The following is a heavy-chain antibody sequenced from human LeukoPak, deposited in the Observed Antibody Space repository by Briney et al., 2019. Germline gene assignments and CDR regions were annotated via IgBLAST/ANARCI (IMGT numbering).Heavy chain of an antibody. Sequence: GGSLRLSCEASGLTFSRDWMGWVRQAPGKGLEWVSYINTGSNTIYYADSVKGRFTISRDNAKNSLYLRMNSLRAEDTAVYYCATGQLLIDYWGQGTLVTVSS. D-gene: IGHD6-13*01. V-gene: IGHV3-48*01. CDR1: GLTFSRDW. CDR2: INTGSNTI. J-gene: IGHJ4*02. CDR3: ATGQLLIDY.